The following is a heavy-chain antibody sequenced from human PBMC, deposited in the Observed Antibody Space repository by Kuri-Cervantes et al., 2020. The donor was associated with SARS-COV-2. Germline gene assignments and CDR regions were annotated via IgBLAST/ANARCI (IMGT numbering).Heavy chain of an antibody. J-gene: IGHJ6*02. D-gene: IGHD5-24*01. V-gene: IGHV1-46*01. CDR1: AYTFTSYY. Sequence: ASVKVSCKASAYTFTSYYMHWVRQAPGQGLEWMGIINPSGGSTSYAQKFQGRVTMTRDTSTSTVYMELSSLRSEDTAVYYCARERLHLGRYYYYYGMDVWGQGTTVTVSS. CDR2: INPSGGST. CDR3: ARERLHLGRYYYYYGMDV.